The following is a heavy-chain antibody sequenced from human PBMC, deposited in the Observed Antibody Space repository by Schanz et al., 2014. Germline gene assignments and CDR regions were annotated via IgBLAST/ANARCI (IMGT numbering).Heavy chain of an antibody. CDR3: AAGGGFLIDY. CDR1: GFTFSSYA. J-gene: IGHJ4*02. Sequence: EVQLLESGGGLVQPGGSLRLSCAASGFTFSSYAMSWVRQAPGKGLEWVSGISGSGVITYYEDSVKGRFTISRDNSKNTLYLQMNSLRAEDTAIYYCAAGGGFLIDYWGQGTLVTVSS. V-gene: IGHV3-23*01. D-gene: IGHD2-15*01. CDR2: ISGSGVIT.